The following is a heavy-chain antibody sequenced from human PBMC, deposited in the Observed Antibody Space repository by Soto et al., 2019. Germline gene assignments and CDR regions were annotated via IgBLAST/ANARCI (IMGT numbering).Heavy chain of an antibody. CDR2: INPSGGST. V-gene: IGHV1-46*03. CDR1: GYTFTSYY. J-gene: IGHJ4*02. Sequence: ASVKVSCKASGYTFTSYYMHWVRQAPGQGLEWMGIINPSGGSTSYAQKFQGRVTMTRDTSTSTVYMELSSLRSEDTAVYYCAREGEVLRYFDWLSPYYFDYWGQGTLVTVSS. D-gene: IGHD3-9*01. CDR3: AREGEVLRYFDWLSPYYFDY.